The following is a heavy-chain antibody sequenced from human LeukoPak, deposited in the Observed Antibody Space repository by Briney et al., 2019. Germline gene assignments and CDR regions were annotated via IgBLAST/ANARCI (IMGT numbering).Heavy chain of an antibody. J-gene: IGHJ3*02. V-gene: IGHV1-69*05. Sequence: GASVKVSCKASGGTFSSYAISWVRQAPGQGLEWMGGIIPIFGTANYAQKFQGRVTITTDESTSTAYMELSSLRSEDTAVYYCAREGYYDSSGLDAFDIWGQGTMVTVSS. CDR2: IIPIFGTA. CDR1: GGTFSSYA. D-gene: IGHD3-22*01. CDR3: AREGYYDSSGLDAFDI.